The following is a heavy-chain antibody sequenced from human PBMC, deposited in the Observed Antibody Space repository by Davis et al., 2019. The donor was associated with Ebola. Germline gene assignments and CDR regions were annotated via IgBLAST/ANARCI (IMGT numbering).Heavy chain of an antibody. CDR1: GFTFSSYA. CDR2: ISYDGSNK. J-gene: IGHJ4*02. Sequence: SLKISCAASGFTFSSYAMHWVRQAPGKGLEWVAVISYDGSNKYYADSVKGRFTISRDNSKNTLYLQMNSLRAEDTAVYYCAREDYGDYYFDYWGQGTLVTVSS. V-gene: IGHV3-30*04. D-gene: IGHD4-17*01. CDR3: AREDYGDYYFDY.